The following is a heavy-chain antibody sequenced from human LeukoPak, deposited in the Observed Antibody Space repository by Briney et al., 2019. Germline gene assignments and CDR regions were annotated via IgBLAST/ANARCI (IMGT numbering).Heavy chain of an antibody. D-gene: IGHD6-19*01. Sequence: GGSLRLSCAASGFTFSSYAMSWVRQAPGKGLEWVSAISGSGGSTYYADSVKGRFTISRDNSKNTLYLQMNSLRAEDTAVYYCVKDYFPPGPDEWLVLSYYFDYWGQGTLVTVSS. V-gene: IGHV3-23*01. J-gene: IGHJ4*02. CDR2: ISGSGGST. CDR1: GFTFSSYA. CDR3: VKDYFPPGPDEWLVLSYYFDY.